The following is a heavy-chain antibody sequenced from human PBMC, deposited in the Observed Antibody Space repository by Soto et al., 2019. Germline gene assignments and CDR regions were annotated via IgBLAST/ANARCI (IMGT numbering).Heavy chain of an antibody. CDR3: AGWGVGATSGMDV. D-gene: IGHD1-26*01. CDR1: GFTFSNHG. CDR2: ITGNGGST. J-gene: IGHJ6*02. V-gene: IGHV3-64*01. Sequence: EVQLVESGGDLIQPGGSLRLSCAASGFTFSNHGMHWVRQAPGKGLEYVSAITGNGGSTYYATSVKGRFTISRDNSKNMLYLQMGSLRSEDMAVYYCAGWGVGATSGMDVLGQGTTVVVSS.